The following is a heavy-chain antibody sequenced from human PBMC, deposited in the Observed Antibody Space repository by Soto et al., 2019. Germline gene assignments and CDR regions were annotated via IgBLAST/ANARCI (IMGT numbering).Heavy chain of an antibody. V-gene: IGHV1-18*04. CDR1: GYTFTNYG. Sequence: ASVKVSCKASGYTFTNYGISWVRQAPGQGLEWMGWVSGYNGNTNYAQKLRGRVTMTTDTSTSTAYMELRTLRSDDTAVYYCARHEGRHGFDPWGQGTLVTVSS. CDR2: VSGYNGNT. J-gene: IGHJ5*02. CDR3: ARHEGRHGFDP.